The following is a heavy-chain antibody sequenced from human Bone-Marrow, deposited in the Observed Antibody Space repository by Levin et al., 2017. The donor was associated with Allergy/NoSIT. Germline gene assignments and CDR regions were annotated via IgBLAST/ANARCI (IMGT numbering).Heavy chain of an antibody. J-gene: IGHJ2*01. CDR3: AAHVDGYGGEPAGLDWYFDL. CDR1: GGAFTNTNYA. CDR2: IIPPLGTL. Sequence: SVKVSCKASGGAFTNTNYAVSWVRQAPGQGLEWMGGIIPPLGTLEYARQFLGRVTITADKSADTVYMELKSLRSDDTAVYYCAAHVDGYGGEPAGLDWYFDLWGRGTLVIVAS. V-gene: IGHV1-69*10. D-gene: IGHD4-23*01.